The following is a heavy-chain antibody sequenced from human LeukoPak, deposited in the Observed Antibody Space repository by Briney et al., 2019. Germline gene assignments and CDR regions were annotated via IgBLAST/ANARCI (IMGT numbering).Heavy chain of an antibody. V-gene: IGHV3-48*02. CDR2: ISGSSVSI. CDR1: GFSLNTYG. J-gene: IGHJ4*02. Sequence: PGGSLRLSCAASGFSLNTYGMSWVRQAPGKGLEWVSYISGSSVSIYYADSVKGRFTISRDNAKNSLYLQMNSLRDEDTAVYYCPRSGSGSFPFDYWGQGTLVTVSS. CDR3: PRSGSGSFPFDY. D-gene: IGHD1-26*01.